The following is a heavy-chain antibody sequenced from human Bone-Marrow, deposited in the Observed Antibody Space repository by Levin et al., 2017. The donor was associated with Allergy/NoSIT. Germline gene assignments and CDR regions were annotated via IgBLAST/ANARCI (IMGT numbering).Heavy chain of an antibody. CDR2: ISGSGDST. Sequence: PGGSLRLSCAASGFTFSSYAMSWVRQAPGKGLEWVSSISGSGDSTYYADSVKGRFTLSRDGSKNTLYLQMNSLRAEDTAVYYCAKDRSATVSAPGNYWGQGTLVTVSS. CDR1: GFTFSSYA. J-gene: IGHJ4*02. CDR3: AKDRSATVSAPGNY. D-gene: IGHD5/OR15-5a*01. V-gene: IGHV3-23*01.